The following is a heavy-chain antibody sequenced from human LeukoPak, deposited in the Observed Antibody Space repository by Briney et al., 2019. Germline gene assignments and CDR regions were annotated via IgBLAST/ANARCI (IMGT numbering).Heavy chain of an antibody. Sequence: KPSETLSLTCTVPGGSISSYYWSWIRQPPGKGLEWIGYIYYSGSTYYNPSLKSRVTISVDTSKNQFSLKLSSVTAADTAVYYCARDQGGYDSSGYLGYWGQGTLVTVSS. D-gene: IGHD3-22*01. CDR3: ARDQGGYDSSGYLGY. CDR1: GGSISSYY. J-gene: IGHJ4*02. CDR2: IYYSGST. V-gene: IGHV4-59*06.